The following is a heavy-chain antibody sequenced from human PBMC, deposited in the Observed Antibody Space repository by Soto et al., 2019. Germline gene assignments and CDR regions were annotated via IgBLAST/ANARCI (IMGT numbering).Heavy chain of an antibody. CDR1: GYAFINFW. J-gene: IGHJ4*02. CDR2: IYPANSET. Sequence: PGESLKISCKGSGYAFINFWIGWVRQMPGKGLEWMGIIYPANSETSYSPSFQGQVTISVDKSTSTAYLQWSSLKASDTAMYYCARPGGSGTYYKFDYWGQGTPVTVSS. V-gene: IGHV5-51*01. CDR3: ARPGGSGTYYKFDY. D-gene: IGHD3-10*01.